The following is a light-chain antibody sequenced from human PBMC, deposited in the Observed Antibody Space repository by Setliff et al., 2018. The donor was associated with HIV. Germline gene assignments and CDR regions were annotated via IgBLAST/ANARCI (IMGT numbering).Light chain of an antibody. V-gene: IGLV1-40*01. CDR2: GNT. CDR3: SSYGNSPYV. J-gene: IGLJ1*01. Sequence: QSVLTQPPSVSGAPGQRVTISCSGSSSNIGATHDVHWYQQIPGTVPKLLIYGNTNRPSGVPDRFSGSRSGTSASLAISGLQSEDEADYYCSSYGNSPYVFGTGTKVTVL. CDR1: SSNIGATHD.